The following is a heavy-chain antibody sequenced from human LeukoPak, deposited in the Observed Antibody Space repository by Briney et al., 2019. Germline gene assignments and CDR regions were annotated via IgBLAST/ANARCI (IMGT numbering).Heavy chain of an antibody. CDR2: INPNNGDT. J-gene: IGHJ4*02. V-gene: IGHV1-2*02. Sequence: ASVKVSCKTSGYTFTAYYMHWVRQAPGQGLEWMGWINPNNGDTLYTQKFQGRVTMARDTSIGTVYMELSRLTFDDTAVYSCARGSAAAGTTALGYWGQGTLVTVSP. CDR1: GYTFTAYY. CDR3: ARGSAAAGTTALGY. D-gene: IGHD6-13*01.